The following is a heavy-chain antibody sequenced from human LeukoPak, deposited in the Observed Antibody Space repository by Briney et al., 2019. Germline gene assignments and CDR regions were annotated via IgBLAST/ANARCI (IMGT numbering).Heavy chain of an antibody. J-gene: IGHJ4*02. CDR1: GFTFSDYY. D-gene: IGHD6-13*01. CDR2: ISTSGSTI. Sequence: GGSLRLSCAASGFTFSDYYMNWIRQAPGKGLEWVSYISTSGSTIYYADSVKGRFTISRDNAKNSLYLRMNSLRAEDTAVYYCARRRLSSSWYPDYFDYWGQGTLVTVSS. CDR3: ARRRLSSSWYPDYFDY. V-gene: IGHV3-11*04.